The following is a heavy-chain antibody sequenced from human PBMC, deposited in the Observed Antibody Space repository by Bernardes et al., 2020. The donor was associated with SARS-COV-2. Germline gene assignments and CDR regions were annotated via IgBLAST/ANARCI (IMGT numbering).Heavy chain of an antibody. J-gene: IGHJ4*02. CDR1: GGSISNYY. Sequence: SESLSLTCIVSGGSISNYYWTWIRQPPGKGLEWNGSIYYNGNSKYNPSLKSRVTISVDTSKNQLSLKVTSLTAADTAVYFCAGVGENSLEYWSQGTLVTVSS. CDR3: AGVGENSLEY. CDR2: IYYNGNS. V-gene: IGHV4-59*01. D-gene: IGHD3-10*01.